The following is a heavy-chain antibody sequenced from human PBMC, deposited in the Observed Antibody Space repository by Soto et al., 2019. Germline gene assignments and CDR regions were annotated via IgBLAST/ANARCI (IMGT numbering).Heavy chain of an antibody. V-gene: IGHV3-23*01. Sequence: EVQLLDSGGGFVQPGGSLRLSCAASGFTFSNHGMSWVRQAPGKGLEWVSSISGGGDSTYYADSVKGRFTISRDNSKDTLYLQMNSLSAEDTAVYYCATYCYGPYSWGQGTLVTVSS. D-gene: IGHD3-10*01. CDR2: ISGGGDST. CDR3: ATYCYGPYS. J-gene: IGHJ4*02. CDR1: GFTFSNHG.